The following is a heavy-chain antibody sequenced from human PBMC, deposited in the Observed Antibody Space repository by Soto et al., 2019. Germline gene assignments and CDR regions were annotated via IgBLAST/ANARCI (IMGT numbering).Heavy chain of an antibody. CDR1: GYTFTSYY. D-gene: IGHD4-17*01. CDR3: VWATVTTVDY. V-gene: IGHV1-46*01. J-gene: IGHJ4*02. Sequence: GASVKVSFKASGYTFTSYYMHWVRPAPGQGLEWMGIINPSGGSTSYAQKFQGRVTMTRDTSTSTVYMELSSLRSEDTAVYYCVWATVTTVDYWGQGTLVTVSS. CDR2: INPSGGST.